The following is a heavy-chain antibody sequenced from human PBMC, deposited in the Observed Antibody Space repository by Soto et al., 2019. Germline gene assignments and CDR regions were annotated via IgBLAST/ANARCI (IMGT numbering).Heavy chain of an antibody. CDR3: ARDFMH. Sequence: QGQLQQWGTGLLRPSETLSLSCGLYGASFSGFYWSWIRQAPGKGLEWIGEITYSGVANYNPSLTSRVTISVDTSMNHFSLRLNSVTAADTAVYFCARDFMHWGQGTLVIVSS. J-gene: IGHJ1*01. V-gene: IGHV4-34*01. CDR1: GASFSGFY. CDR2: ITYSGVA.